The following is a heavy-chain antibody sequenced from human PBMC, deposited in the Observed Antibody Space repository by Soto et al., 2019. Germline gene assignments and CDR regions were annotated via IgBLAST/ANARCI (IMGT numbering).Heavy chain of an antibody. D-gene: IGHD2-8*02. CDR2: ISRDGGTK. J-gene: IGHJ4*02. CDR1: GFTVSTYG. V-gene: IGHV3-30*03. CDR3: TGEVASGY. Sequence: QLQLVESGGGVVQPGRSLRLSCAVSGFTVSTYGVHWVRQAPGKGLEWVAVISRDGGTKYYADSVKGRFTISRDNSRNTLFLEMNSLRGDDMAVYYCTGEVASGYWGQGTLVTVSS.